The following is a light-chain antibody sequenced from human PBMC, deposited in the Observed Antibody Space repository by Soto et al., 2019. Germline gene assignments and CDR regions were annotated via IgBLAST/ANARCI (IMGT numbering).Light chain of an antibody. J-gene: IGLJ1*01. CDR3: SSYTRSSTYV. Sequence: QSALTQPASVSGSPGQSITISCTGTSSDVGGYNYVSWYQQHPGKAPKLMIYEVSNRPSGVSNRFSGSKYGNTASLTISGLQAEDEADYYCSSYTRSSTYVFGPGTKLTVL. CDR2: EVS. CDR1: SSDVGGYNY. V-gene: IGLV2-14*01.